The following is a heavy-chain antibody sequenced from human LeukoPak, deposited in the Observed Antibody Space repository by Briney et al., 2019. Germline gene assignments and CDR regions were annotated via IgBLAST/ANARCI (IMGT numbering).Heavy chain of an antibody. J-gene: IGHJ4*02. CDR2: INPSDSDT. CDR1: GYTFTGYY. V-gene: IGHV1-46*03. Sequence: ASVKVSCKASGYTFTGYYMHWMRQAPGQGLEWMGIINPSDSDTTYAPMFQGRVTMTRDTSTSTVYMELSRLGSEDTAVYHCARRVSTGGIDHWGQGTLVTVSS. D-gene: IGHD1-14*01. CDR3: ARRVSTGGIDH.